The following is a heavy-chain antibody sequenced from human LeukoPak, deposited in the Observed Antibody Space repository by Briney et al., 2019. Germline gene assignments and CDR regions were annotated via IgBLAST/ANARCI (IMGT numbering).Heavy chain of an antibody. CDR1: GGTFSSYA. D-gene: IGHD2-8*01. J-gene: IGHJ3*02. Sequence: ASVKVSCKASGGTFSSYAISWVRQAPGQGLERMGGIIPIFGTANYAQKFQGRVTITADKSTSTAYMELSSLRSEDTAVYYCARRMVDAFDIWGQGTMVTVSS. V-gene: IGHV1-69*06. CDR2: IIPIFGTA. CDR3: ARRMVDAFDI.